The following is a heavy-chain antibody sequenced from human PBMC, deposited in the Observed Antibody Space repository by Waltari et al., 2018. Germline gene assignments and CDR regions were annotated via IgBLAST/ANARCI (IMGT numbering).Heavy chain of an antibody. J-gene: IGHJ5*02. Sequence: EVQLVESGGGLLQPGGSLRLSCAASGFTFSGRWMSWVRQAPGKGPEWVANINQDGREKFYVDSVNGRFTISRDNAKSSLFLQMSGLRADDTAVYYCARGAGWLADHWGQGTVVTVSS. CDR2: INQDGREK. D-gene: IGHD6-19*01. CDR3: ARGAGWLADH. V-gene: IGHV3-7*01. CDR1: GFTFSGRW.